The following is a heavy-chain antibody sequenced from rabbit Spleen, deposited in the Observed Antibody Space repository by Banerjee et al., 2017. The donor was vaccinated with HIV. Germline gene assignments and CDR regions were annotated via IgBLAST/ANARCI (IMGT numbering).Heavy chain of an antibody. Sequence: QEQVKETGGGLVQPGGSLTLSCKASGFSFNSGYDMCWVRQAPGKGLEWIACIGAGSSGSTYSATWAKGRFTISKTSSTTVTLQMTSLTAADTATYLCARDLVAVIGWNFSLWGPGTLVTVS. V-gene: IGHV1S45*01. D-gene: IGHD1-1*01. CDR3: ARDLVAVIGWNFSL. CDR2: IGAGSSGST. CDR1: GFSFNSGYD. J-gene: IGHJ4*01.